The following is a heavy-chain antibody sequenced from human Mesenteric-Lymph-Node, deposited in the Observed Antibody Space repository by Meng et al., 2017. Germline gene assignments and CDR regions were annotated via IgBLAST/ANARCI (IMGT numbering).Heavy chain of an antibody. CDR3: ARDTSTSLDY. D-gene: IGHD2/OR15-2a*01. J-gene: IGHJ4*02. Sequence: EVQLVESGGGLVQPGGSLRLSCAASGFTFTDHYMDWVRQAPGKGLEWVGRITSTPNRYPTNYAASVKGRFTISRDDSKNSLYLEMNSLKIEDTAVYYCARDTSTSLDYWGQGALVTVSS. V-gene: IGHV3-72*01. CDR1: GFTFTDHY. CDR2: ITSTPNRYPT.